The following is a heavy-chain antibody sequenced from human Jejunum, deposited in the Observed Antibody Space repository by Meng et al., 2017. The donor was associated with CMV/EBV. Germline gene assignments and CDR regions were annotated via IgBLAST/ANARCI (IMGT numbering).Heavy chain of an antibody. CDR3: ARDSPLDGYSLLDY. D-gene: IGHD5-24*01. V-gene: IGHV7-4-1*02. J-gene: IGHJ4*02. Sequence: QVQCVQLGSELNPPGASVKVSCRPSGYTFTSYAINWVRQAPGQGPDWMGWIDPNTGNPTYDQGFTGRFVFSLDTSVSTAYLQINSLRADDTAVYYCARDSPLDGYSLLDYWGQGTLVTVSS. CDR2: IDPNTGNP. CDR1: GYTFTSYA.